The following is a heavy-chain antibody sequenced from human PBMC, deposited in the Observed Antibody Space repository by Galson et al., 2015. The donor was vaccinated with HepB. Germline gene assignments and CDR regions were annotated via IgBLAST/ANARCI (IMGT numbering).Heavy chain of an antibody. CDR3: AKDFYSSSSSRGHDY. CDR1: GFTFSSYA. V-gene: IGHV3-23*01. D-gene: IGHD6-6*01. CDR2: ISGSGGST. Sequence: SLRLSCAASGFTFSSYAMSWVRQAPGKGLEWVSAISGSGGSTYYADSVKGRFTISRDNSKNTLYLQMNSLRAEDTAVYYCAKDFYSSSSSRGHDYWGQGTLVTVSS. J-gene: IGHJ4*02.